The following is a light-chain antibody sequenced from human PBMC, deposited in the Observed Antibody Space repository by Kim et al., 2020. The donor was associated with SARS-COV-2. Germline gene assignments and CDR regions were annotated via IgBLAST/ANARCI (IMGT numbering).Light chain of an antibody. CDR2: GVS. V-gene: IGLV2-14*03. Sequence: SITISCTGTRSDCGGYTYVSCYQQPPGKAPKLRIYGVSNRPSGVSNRFSGSKSGNTASLTISGLQAEDEADYYCSSYTTSTSVVFGGGTQLTVL. J-gene: IGLJ2*01. CDR1: RSDCGGYTY. CDR3: SSYTTSTSVV.